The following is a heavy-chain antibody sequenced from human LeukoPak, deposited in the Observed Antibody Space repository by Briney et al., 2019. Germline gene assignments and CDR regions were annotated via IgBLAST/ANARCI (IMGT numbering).Heavy chain of an antibody. CDR2: IRYDGSNK. J-gene: IGHJ4*02. CDR1: EFSVGSNY. CDR3: AKDWGNYYGSGGYFDY. V-gene: IGHV3-30*02. D-gene: IGHD3-10*01. Sequence: PGGSLRLSCAASEFSVGSNYMTWVRQAPGKGLEWVAFIRYDGSNKYYADSVKGRFTISRDNSKNTLYLQMNSLRAEDTAVYYCAKDWGNYYGSGGYFDYWGQGTLVTVSS.